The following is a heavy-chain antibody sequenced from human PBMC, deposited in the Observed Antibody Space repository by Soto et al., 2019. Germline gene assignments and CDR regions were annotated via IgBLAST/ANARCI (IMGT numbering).Heavy chain of an antibody. CDR2: ISYDGTNK. CDR1: GFTFSTYG. CDR3: AKDRDTVSYYYFYYGMDV. D-gene: IGHD4-4*01. V-gene: IGHV3-30*18. J-gene: IGHJ6*02. Sequence: QVQLVESGGGVVQPGRSLTLSCAASGFTFSTYGMHWVRQAPGKGLEWVAVISYDGTNKYYADSVKGRFTISRDNSKNTLYLQVNTLRAEDTAVYYCAKDRDTVSYYYFYYGMDVWGQGTTVTVSS.